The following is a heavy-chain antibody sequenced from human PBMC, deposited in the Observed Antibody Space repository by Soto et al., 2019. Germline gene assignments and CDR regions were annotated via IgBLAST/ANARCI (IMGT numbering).Heavy chain of an antibody. V-gene: IGHV4-31*03. J-gene: IGHJ6*03. Sequence: SETLSLTCTVSGGSISSGGYYWSWIRQHPGKGLEWIGYIYYSGSTYYNPSLKSRVTISVDTSKNQFSLKLSSVTAADTAVYYCARAKLRFLEWLDYYMDVWGKGTTVTVS. CDR3: ARAKLRFLEWLDYYMDV. CDR1: GGSISSGGYY. CDR2: IYYSGST. D-gene: IGHD3-3*01.